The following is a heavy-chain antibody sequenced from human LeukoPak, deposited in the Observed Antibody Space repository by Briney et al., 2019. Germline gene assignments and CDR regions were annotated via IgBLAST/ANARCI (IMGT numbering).Heavy chain of an antibody. CDR1: GYTFSSYG. CDR2: ISYDGSNK. CDR3: AKDYLIAVAGTFEY. J-gene: IGHJ4*02. D-gene: IGHD6-19*01. Sequence: PGRSLRLSRAASGYTFSSYGMHGVRQAPGKGLEWVAVISYDGSNKYYADSVKGRFTISRDNSKNTLYLQMNSLRAEDTAVYYCAKDYLIAVAGTFEYWGQGTLVTVSS. V-gene: IGHV3-30*18.